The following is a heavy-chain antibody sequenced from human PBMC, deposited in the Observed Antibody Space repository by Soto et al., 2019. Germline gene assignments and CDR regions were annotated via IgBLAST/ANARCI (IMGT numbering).Heavy chain of an antibody. D-gene: IGHD6-25*01. J-gene: IGHJ4*02. Sequence: EVQLLESGGGLVQAGGSLRLSCAASGFIFSSYVMSWVRQAPGKGLEWVSVISPSGDSTYYADSVKGRFTISRDNSKNPLYLQPHSLRDEDTAVYYCARRIAAAKGFDCWGQGTLVTVS. CDR1: GFIFSSYV. CDR2: ISPSGDST. V-gene: IGHV3-23*01. CDR3: ARRIAAAKGFDC.